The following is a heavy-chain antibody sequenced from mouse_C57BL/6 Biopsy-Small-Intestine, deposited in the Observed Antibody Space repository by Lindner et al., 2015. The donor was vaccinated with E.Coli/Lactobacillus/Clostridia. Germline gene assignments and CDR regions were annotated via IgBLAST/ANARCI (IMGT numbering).Heavy chain of an antibody. CDR1: GFNIKDDY. V-gene: IGHV14-4*01. Sequence: VQLQESGAELVGPGASVKLSCTASGFNIKDDYMHWVKQRPEQGLEWIGWIDPENGDTEYASKFQGKATITADTSSNTAYLQLSSLTPEDTAVYYCTRGDYDYGENAMDYWGQGTSVTVSS. D-gene: IGHD2-4*01. CDR3: TRGDYDYGENAMDY. CDR2: IDPENGDT. J-gene: IGHJ4*01.